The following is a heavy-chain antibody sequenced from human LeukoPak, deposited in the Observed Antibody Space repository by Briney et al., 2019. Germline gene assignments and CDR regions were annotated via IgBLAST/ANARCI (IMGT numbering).Heavy chain of an antibody. CDR2: ISGSGGST. D-gene: IGHD6-13*01. CDR3: VRLDPHSSSWFHGAFEI. J-gene: IGHJ3*02. Sequence: PGGSLRLSCAAPGFTFSSYAMSWVRQAPGKGLEWASAISGSGGSTYYADSVKGRFTISRDNSKNTLYLQLTSLRGEDTAFYYCVRLDPHSSSWFHGAFEIWGQGTMVTVSS. V-gene: IGHV3-23*01. CDR1: GFTFSSYA.